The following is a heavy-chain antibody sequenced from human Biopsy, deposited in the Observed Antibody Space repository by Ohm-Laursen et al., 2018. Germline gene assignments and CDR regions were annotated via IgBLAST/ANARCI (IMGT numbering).Heavy chain of an antibody. V-gene: IGHV3-9*01. CDR3: VKDIRRYFYGMDV. CDR1: DFTFDDYA. CDR2: ITRNSGHI. J-gene: IGHJ6*02. Sequence: SLRLSCTASDFTFDDYAMSWVRQRPGKGLEWVSGITRNSGHIAYADSVKGRFTISRDNAKNVLWLQMNSLRVDDTAMYYCVKDIRRYFYGMDVWGQGTTVTVS. D-gene: IGHD3-10*01.